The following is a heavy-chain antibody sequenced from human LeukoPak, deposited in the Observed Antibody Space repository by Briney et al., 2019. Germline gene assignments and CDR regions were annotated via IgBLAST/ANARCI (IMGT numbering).Heavy chain of an antibody. CDR2: ISSSGSTI. CDR3: ARLKSYYDSSGYIVGIDY. CDR1: GFTFSSYE. J-gene: IGHJ4*02. Sequence: GGSLRLSCAASGFTFSSYEMNWVRQAPGKGLEWVSYISSSGSTIYYADSVKGRFTISRDNAKNSLYLQMNSLRAEDTAVYYCARLKSYYDSSGYIVGIDYWGQGTLVTVSS. V-gene: IGHV3-48*03. D-gene: IGHD3-22*01.